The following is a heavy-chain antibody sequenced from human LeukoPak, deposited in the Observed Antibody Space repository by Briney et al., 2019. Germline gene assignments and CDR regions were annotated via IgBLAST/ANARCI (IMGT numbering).Heavy chain of an antibody. Sequence: SETLSLTCTVSGGSISSYYWSWIRQPPGKGLEWIGYIYYSGSTNYNPSLKSRVTISVDTSKNQFSLKLSSVTAADTAVYYCARDRRYSYVYYYYYMDVWGKGTTVTVSS. J-gene: IGHJ6*03. CDR1: GGSISSYY. V-gene: IGHV4-59*12. CDR2: IYYSGST. D-gene: IGHD5-18*01. CDR3: ARDRRYSYVYYYYYMDV.